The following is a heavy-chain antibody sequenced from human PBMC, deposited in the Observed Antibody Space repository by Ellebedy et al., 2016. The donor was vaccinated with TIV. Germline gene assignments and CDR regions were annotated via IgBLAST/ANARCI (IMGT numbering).Heavy chain of an antibody. CDR3: ARGYCSSTNCSNFDY. D-gene: IGHD2-2*01. Sequence: ASVKVSCKASGYTFTSYAMHWVRQAPGQRLEWMGWINAGNGNTKYSQKFQGRVTITRDTSASTAYMELSSLRSEDTAVYYCARGYCSSTNCSNFDYWGQGTLVTVSS. CDR1: GYTFTSYA. J-gene: IGHJ4*02. CDR2: INAGNGNT. V-gene: IGHV1-3*01.